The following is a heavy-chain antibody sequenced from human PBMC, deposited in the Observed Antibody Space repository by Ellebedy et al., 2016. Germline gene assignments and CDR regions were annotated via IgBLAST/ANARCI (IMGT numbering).Heavy chain of an antibody. J-gene: IGHJ5*02. Sequence: SVKVSXXASGGTFSSYAISWVRQAPGQGLEWMGGIIPIFGTANYAQKFQGRVTITADESTSTAYMELSSLRSEDTAVYYCARGGVPLGHYDSSGYRGTIDPWGQGTLVTVSS. V-gene: IGHV1-69*13. D-gene: IGHD3-22*01. CDR1: GGTFSSYA. CDR3: ARGGVPLGHYDSSGYRGTIDP. CDR2: IIPIFGTA.